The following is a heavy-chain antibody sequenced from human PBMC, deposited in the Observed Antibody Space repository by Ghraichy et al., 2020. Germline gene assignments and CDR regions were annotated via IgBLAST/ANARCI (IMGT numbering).Heavy chain of an antibody. J-gene: IGHJ6*02. CDR2: ISSSSSYT. CDR1: GFTFSTYS. CDR3: ANVDIVSTIGGHYFYYAMDV. D-gene: IGHD5/OR15-5a*01. V-gene: IGHV3-21*01. Sequence: GGSLRLSCAASGFTFSTYSMNWVRQAPGKGLEWVSSISSSSSYTYYADLVKGRFTISRDNAKNSLYLQMNSLRAEDTAVYYCANVDIVSTIGGHYFYYAMDVWGQGTTVTVSS.